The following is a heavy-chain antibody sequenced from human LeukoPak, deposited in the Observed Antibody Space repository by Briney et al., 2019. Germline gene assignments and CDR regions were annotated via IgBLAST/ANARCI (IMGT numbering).Heavy chain of an antibody. Sequence: GGSLRLSCADYGITFSSYWMSWVRQAPGKGLEWVANIKQDGGEKYYVDSVKGRFTISRDNAKNSLYPQMNNLRVEDTAVYYCARDGRPLDHWGQGTLVTVSS. CDR3: ARDGRPLDH. J-gene: IGHJ4*02. CDR1: GITFSSYW. CDR2: IKQDGGEK. V-gene: IGHV3-7*03.